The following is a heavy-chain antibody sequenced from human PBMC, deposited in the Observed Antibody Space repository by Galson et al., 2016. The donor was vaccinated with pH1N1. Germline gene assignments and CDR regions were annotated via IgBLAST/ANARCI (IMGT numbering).Heavy chain of an antibody. Sequence: PALVKPTQTLTLTCTFSGFSINSSGMGVGWIRQPPGQALEWLAVIYWDDDKRYSLSLKRGLTISKDTSKNQVVLTMTNMDPVDTGTYYCAHREVMITNAFDFWGRGTMVTVSS. CDR2: IYWDDDK. CDR1: GFSINSSGMG. V-gene: IGHV2-5*08. CDR3: AHREVMITNAFDF. J-gene: IGHJ3*01. D-gene: IGHD3-10*01.